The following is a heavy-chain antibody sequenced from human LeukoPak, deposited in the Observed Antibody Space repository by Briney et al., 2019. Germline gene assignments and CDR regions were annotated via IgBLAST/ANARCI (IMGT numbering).Heavy chain of an antibody. CDR3: ARTDAFDI. J-gene: IGHJ3*02. CDR2: ISYDGSNK. CDR1: GFAFSTYA. Sequence: GGSLRLSCAASGFAFSTYAMHWVRQAPGKGLEWVAVISYDGSNKYYAGSVKGRFTISRDNSKNTLYLQMNSLRAEDTAVYYCARTDAFDIWGQGTMVTVSS. V-gene: IGHV3-30*04.